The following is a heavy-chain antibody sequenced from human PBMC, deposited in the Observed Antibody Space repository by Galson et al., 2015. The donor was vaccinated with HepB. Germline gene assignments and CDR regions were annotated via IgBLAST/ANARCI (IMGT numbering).Heavy chain of an antibody. J-gene: IGHJ4*02. Sequence: ALVKPTQTLTLTCTFSGFSLSTRGVGVGWTRQPPGKALEWLALIYWDDDKSYSPSLKSRLTITKDTSKNQVVLTMTNMDPVDTATYYCAHAQSSSWLFDYWGQGTLVTVSS. CDR2: IYWDDDK. CDR3: AHAQSSSWLFDY. CDR1: GFSLSTRGVG. V-gene: IGHV2-5*02. D-gene: IGHD6-13*01.